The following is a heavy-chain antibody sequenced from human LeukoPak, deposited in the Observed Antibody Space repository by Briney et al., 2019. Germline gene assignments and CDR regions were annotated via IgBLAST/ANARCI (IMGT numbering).Heavy chain of an antibody. CDR3: ARDSYSSSWFEDY. J-gene: IGHJ4*02. D-gene: IGHD6-13*01. V-gene: IGHV1-46*01. Sequence: ASVKVSCKASGYTFTSYYMHWVRQAPGQGLEWMGIINPSGGSTSYAQKFQGRVTMTTDTSTSTAYMELRSLRSDDTAVYYCARDSYSSSWFEDYWGQGTLVTVSS. CDR1: GYTFTSYY. CDR2: INPSGGST.